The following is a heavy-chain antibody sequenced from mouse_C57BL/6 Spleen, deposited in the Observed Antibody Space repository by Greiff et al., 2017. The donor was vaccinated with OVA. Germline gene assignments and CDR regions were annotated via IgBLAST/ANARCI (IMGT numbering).Heavy chain of an antibody. D-gene: IGHD3-1*01. CDR2: IRNKANGYTT. CDR3: ARSPQLGLYYFDY. Sequence: DVKLQESGGGLVQPGGSLSLSCAASGFTFTDYYMSWVRQPPGKALEWLGFIRNKANGYTTEYSASVKGRFTISRDNSQSILYLQMNALRAEDSATYYCARSPQLGLYYFDYWGQGTTLTVSS. CDR1: GFTFTDYY. V-gene: IGHV7-3*01. J-gene: IGHJ2*01.